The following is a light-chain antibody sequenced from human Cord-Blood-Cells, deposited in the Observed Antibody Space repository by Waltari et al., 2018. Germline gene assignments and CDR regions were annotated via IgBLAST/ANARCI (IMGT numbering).Light chain of an antibody. CDR1: SRHSSYA. CDR3: QTWGTGNWV. CDR2: LNSDGSH. Sequence: QLVLTQSPSASASLGASVKLTCTLSSRHSSYAIACHQQQPEKGPRYLMKLNSDGSHSKGDGIPDRFSGSSSGAERYLTISSLQSEDEADYYCQTWGTGNWVFGGGTKLTVL. V-gene: IGLV4-69*01. J-gene: IGLJ3*02.